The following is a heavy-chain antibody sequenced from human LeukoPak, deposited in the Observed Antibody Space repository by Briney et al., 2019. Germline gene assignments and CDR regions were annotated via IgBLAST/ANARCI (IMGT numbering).Heavy chain of an antibody. CDR2: ISYDGSYK. Sequence: GGSLRLSCGASGFAFSSYVMHWVRQAPGKGVEWVAIISYDGSYKYYADSVKGRFTISRDKSKNTLYMQMSSLKPEEMAVYYCARGRALRDLSLWGQGTLVTVSS. V-gene: IGHV3-30*04. J-gene: IGHJ4*02. CDR1: GFAFSSYV. D-gene: IGHD3-3*01. CDR3: ARGRALRDLSL.